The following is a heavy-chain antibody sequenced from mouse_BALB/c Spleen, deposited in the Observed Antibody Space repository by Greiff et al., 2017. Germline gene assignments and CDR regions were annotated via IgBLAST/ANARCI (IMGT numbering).Heavy chain of an antibody. CDR3: ARDRGLGRSYFDY. CDR2: INSNGGST. J-gene: IGHJ2*01. V-gene: IGHV5-6-3*01. D-gene: IGHD4-1*01. Sequence: EVKLVESGGGLVQPGGSLKLSCAASGFTFSSYGMSWVRQTPDKRLELVATINSNGGSTYYPDSVKGRFTISRDNAKNTLYLQMSSLKSEDTAMYYCARDRGLGRSYFDYWGQGTTLTVSS. CDR1: GFTFSSYG.